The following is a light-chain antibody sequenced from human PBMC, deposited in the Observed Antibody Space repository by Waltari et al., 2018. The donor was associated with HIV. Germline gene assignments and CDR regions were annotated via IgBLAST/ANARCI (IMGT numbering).Light chain of an antibody. CDR2: EVS. CDR3: CSYAGSSSYVV. V-gene: IGLV2-23*02. Sequence: QSALTQPASVSGSPGQSITIPCTGTSSDVGSYNLVSCYQQHPVRDPKLMIYEVSKRPSGVSNLFSGSKSGNTASLTISGLQAEDEADYYCCSYAGSSSYVVFGGGTKLTVL. CDR1: SSDVGSYNL. J-gene: IGLJ2*01.